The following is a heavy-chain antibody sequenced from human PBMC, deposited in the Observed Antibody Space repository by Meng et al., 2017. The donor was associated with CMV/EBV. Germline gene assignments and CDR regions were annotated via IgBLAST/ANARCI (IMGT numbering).Heavy chain of an antibody. J-gene: IGHJ4*02. Sequence: GGSLRLSCATSGCSFDTSAMHWVRQAPGKGLEWVAIISSDGNNQHYADSVKGRFAISRDNSKNTLYLQMKSLRAEDTAMYYCAKGAKDCGPFCYYTDFWGRGTLVTVSS. CDR1: GCSFDTSA. D-gene: IGHD2-21*01. CDR2: ISSDGNNQ. V-gene: IGHV3-33*06. CDR3: AKGAKDCGPFCYYTDF.